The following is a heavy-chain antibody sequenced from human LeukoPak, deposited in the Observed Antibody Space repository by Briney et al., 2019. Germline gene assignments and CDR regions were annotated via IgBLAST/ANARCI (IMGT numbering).Heavy chain of an antibody. CDR1: GGSISSHY. Sequence: SETLSLTCTVSGGSISSHYWSWIRQPPGKGLEWIGYIYYSGSTNYNPSLKSRVTISVDTSKNQFSLKLSSVTAADTAVYYCASSLREEYGGGDCYSSLDYWGQGTLVTVSS. CDR3: ASSLREEYGGGDCYSSLDY. CDR2: IYYSGST. V-gene: IGHV4-59*11. J-gene: IGHJ4*02. D-gene: IGHD2-21*02.